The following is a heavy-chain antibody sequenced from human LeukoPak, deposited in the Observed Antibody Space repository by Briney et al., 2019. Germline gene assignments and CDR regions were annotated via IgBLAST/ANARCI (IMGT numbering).Heavy chain of an antibody. J-gene: IGHJ4*02. CDR3: AREGTVAAFDY. CDR1: GFTFNNYR. V-gene: IGHV3-33*08. D-gene: IGHD6-19*01. Sequence: GGSLRLSCAASGFTFNNYRMHWVRQAPGKGLEWVALISHDANDKYYADSVKGRFTISRDNSKNTLYLQMNSLRAEDTAVYYCAREGTVAAFDYWGQGTLVTVSS. CDR2: ISHDANDK.